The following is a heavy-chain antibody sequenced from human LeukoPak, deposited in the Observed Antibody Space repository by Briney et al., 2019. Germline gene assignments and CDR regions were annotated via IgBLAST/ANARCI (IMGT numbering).Heavy chain of an antibody. J-gene: IGHJ4*02. CDR3: AKDLRQWLADHYFDY. Sequence: GRSLRLSCAASGFTFSSYGMHWVRQAPGKGLEWVAVISYDGSNKYYADSVKGRFTISRDNSKNTLYLQMNSLRAEDTAVYYCAKDLRQWLADHYFDYWGQGTLVTVSS. D-gene: IGHD6-19*01. CDR1: GFTFSSYG. CDR2: ISYDGSNK. V-gene: IGHV3-30*18.